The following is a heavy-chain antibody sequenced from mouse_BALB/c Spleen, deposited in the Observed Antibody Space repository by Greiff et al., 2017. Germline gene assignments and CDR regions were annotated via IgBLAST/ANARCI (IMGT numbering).Heavy chain of an antibody. V-gene: IGHV14-3*02. CDR3: ARSGGYDVAMDY. CDR2: IDPANGNT. CDR1: GFNIKDTY. J-gene: IGHJ4*01. Sequence: EVKLQESGAELVKPGASVKLSCTASGFNIKDTYMHWVKQRPEQGLEWIGRIDPANGNTKYDPKFQGKATITADTSSNTAYLQLSSLTSEDTAVYYYARSGGYDVAMDYWGQGTSVTVSS. D-gene: IGHD2-14*01.